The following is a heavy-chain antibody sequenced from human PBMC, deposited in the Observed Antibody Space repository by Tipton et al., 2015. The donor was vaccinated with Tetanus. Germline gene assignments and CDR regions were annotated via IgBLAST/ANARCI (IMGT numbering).Heavy chain of an antibody. Sequence: QLVQSGGGVVQPGRSLRLSCAASGFTFSSYGMHWVRQAPGKGLEWVAVISYDGSNKYYADSVKGRFTISRDNSKNTLYLQMNSLRAEDTAVYYCAKEGEMATRHAFDIWGQGTMVTVSS. CDR1: GFTFSSYG. J-gene: IGHJ3*02. D-gene: IGHD5-24*01. V-gene: IGHV3-30*18. CDR2: ISYDGSNK. CDR3: AKEGEMATRHAFDI.